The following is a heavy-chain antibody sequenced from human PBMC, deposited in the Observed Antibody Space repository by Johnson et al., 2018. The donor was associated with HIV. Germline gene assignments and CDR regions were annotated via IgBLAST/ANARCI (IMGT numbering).Heavy chain of an antibody. CDR2: ISWNSGSI. V-gene: IGHV3-9*01. J-gene: IGHJ3*02. CDR3: AREGAWEVRPGAFDI. Sequence: VQLVESGGGLVQPGRSLRLSCAASGFTFDDYAMHWVRQAPGKGLEWVSGISWNSGSIGYADSVKGRFTISRDNAKNSLYLQMNSLRAEDTAVYYCAREGAWEVRPGAFDIWGQGTMVTVSS. D-gene: IGHD1-26*01. CDR1: GFTFDDYA.